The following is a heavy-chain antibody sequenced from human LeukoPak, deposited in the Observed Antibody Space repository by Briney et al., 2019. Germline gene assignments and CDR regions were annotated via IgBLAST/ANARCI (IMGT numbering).Heavy chain of an antibody. Sequence: GGSLRLSCAASGFTFSSYAMHWVRQAPGKGLEWVAFISYDGSNKHYADSVKGRFTISRDNSKNTLYLQMNSLRAEDTAVYYCARGCYYDSSGYYNYWGQGTLVTVSS. CDR3: ARGCYYDSSGYYNY. CDR1: GFTFSSYA. CDR2: ISYDGSNK. V-gene: IGHV3-30-3*01. D-gene: IGHD3-22*01. J-gene: IGHJ4*02.